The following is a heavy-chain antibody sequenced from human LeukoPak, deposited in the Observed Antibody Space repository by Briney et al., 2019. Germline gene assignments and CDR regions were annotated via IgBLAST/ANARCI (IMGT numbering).Heavy chain of an antibody. Sequence: GASVKVSCKASGYTFTSYYMHWVRQAPGQGLEWMGIINPGGGSTSYAQKFQGRVTMTRDMSTSTVYMELSSLRSEDTAVYYCARDLICGGDCYSVAFDIWGQGTMVTVSS. D-gene: IGHD2-21*02. J-gene: IGHJ3*02. V-gene: IGHV1-46*01. CDR2: INPGGGST. CDR3: ARDLICGGDCYSVAFDI. CDR1: GYTFTSYY.